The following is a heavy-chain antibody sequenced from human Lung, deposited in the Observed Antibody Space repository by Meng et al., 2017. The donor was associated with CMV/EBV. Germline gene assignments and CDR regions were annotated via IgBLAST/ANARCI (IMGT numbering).Heavy chain of an antibody. CDR1: WFPFCGSP. J-gene: IGHJ6*02. Sequence: GGSLRHFCAASWFPFCGSPKHWVRQACGKGLEWVGRSRSKPYSYATEYAASVKSRFTISRDDSKNTAFLQMDSLKTEETAVYYCGRQGGETYGLHYYYGMDVWGQGITVTVSS. V-gene: IGHV3-73*01. CDR2: SRSKPYSYAT. CDR3: GRQGGETYGLHYYYGMDV. D-gene: IGHD3-10*01.